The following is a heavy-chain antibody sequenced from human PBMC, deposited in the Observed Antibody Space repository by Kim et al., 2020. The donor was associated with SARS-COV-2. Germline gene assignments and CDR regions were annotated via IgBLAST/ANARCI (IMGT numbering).Heavy chain of an antibody. D-gene: IGHD3-9*01. J-gene: IGHJ6*02. Sequence: GGSLRLSCAASGFTFSSYAMHWVRQAPGKGLEWVAVISYDGSNKYYVDSVKGRFTISRDNSKNTLYLQMNSLRAEDTAVYYCARDFRYFDWSVISRENYYYYGMDVWGQGTTVTVSS. V-gene: IGHV3-30*04. CDR3: ARDFRYFDWSVISRENYYYYGMDV. CDR2: ISYDGSNK. CDR1: GFTFSSYA.